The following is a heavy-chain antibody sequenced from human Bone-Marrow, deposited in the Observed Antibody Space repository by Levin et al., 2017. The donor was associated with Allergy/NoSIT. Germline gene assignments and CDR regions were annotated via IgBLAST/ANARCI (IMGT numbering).Heavy chain of an antibody. V-gene: IGHV3-9*01. D-gene: IGHD3-22*01. CDR1: GFTFDDYA. Sequence: GGSLRLSCAASGFTFDDYAMHWVRQAPGKGLEWVSGISWNSGSIGYADSVKGRFTISRDNAKNSLYLQMNSLRAEDTALYYCAKDMWVLTDLVVTGAFDIWGQGTMVTVSS. J-gene: IGHJ3*02. CDR3: AKDMWVLTDLVVTGAFDI. CDR2: ISWNSGSI.